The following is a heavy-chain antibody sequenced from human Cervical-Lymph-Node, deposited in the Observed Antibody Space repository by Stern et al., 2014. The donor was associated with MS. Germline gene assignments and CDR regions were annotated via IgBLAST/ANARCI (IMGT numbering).Heavy chain of an antibody. Sequence: QLVESGTEVKKPGSSVRVSCRASGGAFGNYAFSWVRQAPGQGLEWMGGIIPLFGTANYARKFQGRVTISADKSTSTLYMDLRSLRSEDTAVYFCATDPPLLKKAEMNAYWGQGTLVTVSS. CDR2: IIPLFGTA. J-gene: IGHJ4*02. CDR1: GGAFGNYA. CDR3: ATDPPLLKKAEMNAY. V-gene: IGHV1-69*06.